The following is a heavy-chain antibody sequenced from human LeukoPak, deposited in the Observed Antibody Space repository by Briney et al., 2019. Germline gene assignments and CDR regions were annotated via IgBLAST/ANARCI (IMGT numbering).Heavy chain of an antibody. V-gene: IGHV1-2*02. Sequence: ASVKVSCKTSGYTFTAYHMLWVRQAPGQGLEFMGWIYPPTGGTILAEKFQGRVTMTRDTSITTAYMELSGLNFDDTAVYYCVRENWYYDHWGQGTLVTVSS. CDR1: GYTFTAYH. D-gene: IGHD3-16*01. CDR2: IYPPTGGT. J-gene: IGHJ4*02. CDR3: VRENWYYDH.